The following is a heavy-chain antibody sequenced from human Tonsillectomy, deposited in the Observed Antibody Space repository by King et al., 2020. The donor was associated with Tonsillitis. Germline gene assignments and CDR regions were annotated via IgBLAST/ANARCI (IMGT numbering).Heavy chain of an antibody. Sequence: VQLVESGGGVVQPGGSLRLSCAASGFTFSSYGMHWVRQAPGKGLEGVAFIRYDGSNKYYADSVKGRFTISRDNSKNTLYLKMNSLGAEDTAVYYCAIDLFGVIAVASSEGKWFRPWGQGTLVCVSS. CDR3: AIDLFGVIAVASSEGKWFRP. J-gene: IGHJ5*02. D-gene: IGHD6-19*01. CDR2: IRYDGSNK. CDR1: GFTFSSYG. V-gene: IGHV3-30*02.